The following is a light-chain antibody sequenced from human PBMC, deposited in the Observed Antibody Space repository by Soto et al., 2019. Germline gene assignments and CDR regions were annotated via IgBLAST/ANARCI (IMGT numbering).Light chain of an antibody. CDR2: DND. CDR3: GTWDSSLSAGV. J-gene: IGLJ2*01. V-gene: IGLV1-51*01. Sequence: QSVLTQPPSVSAAPGQKVTISCSGSGSDIGNNYVSWYQQVPGTTPKLLISDNDKRPSGIPDRFSGSKSGTSATLGIAGLQTGDEADYYCGTWDSSLSAGVFGGGTKLTVL. CDR1: GSDIGNNY.